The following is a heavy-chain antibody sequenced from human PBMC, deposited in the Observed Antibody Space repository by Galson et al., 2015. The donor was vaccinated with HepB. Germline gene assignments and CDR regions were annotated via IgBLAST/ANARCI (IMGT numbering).Heavy chain of an antibody. CDR2: IYHTGSS. D-gene: IGHD4-17*01. V-gene: IGHV4-38-2*02. J-gene: IGHJ4*02. CDR3: ARHGDDYGDSRFAN. CDR1: GYSISRACF. Sequence: ETLSLTCTVSGYSISRACFWGWLRQSPGKGLEWIGSIYHTGSSYYNPSLESRVALSVDTSNNQISLSLSSVTAADTAVYYCARHGDDYGDSRFANWGRGLLVTVSS.